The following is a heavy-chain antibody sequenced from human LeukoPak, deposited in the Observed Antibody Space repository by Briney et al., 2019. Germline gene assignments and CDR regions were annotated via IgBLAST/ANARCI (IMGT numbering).Heavy chain of an antibody. V-gene: IGHV3-33*01. CDR1: GFTFSSYG. Sequence: GGSLRLSCAASGFTFSSYGMHWVRQAPGKGLEWVAVIWYDGSNKYYADSVKGRFTISRDNSKNTLYLQMNSLRAEDTAVYYCARDCANIVSSSWYSAFDIWGQGTMVTVSS. CDR3: ARDCANIVSSSWYSAFDI. D-gene: IGHD6-13*01. CDR2: IWYDGSNK. J-gene: IGHJ3*02.